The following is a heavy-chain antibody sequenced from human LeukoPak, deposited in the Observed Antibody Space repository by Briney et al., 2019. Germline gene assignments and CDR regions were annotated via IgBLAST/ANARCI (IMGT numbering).Heavy chain of an antibody. V-gene: IGHV3-66*01. CDR2: FYSVGST. CDR3: ARSHAIAATPIWI. D-gene: IGHD2-15*01. J-gene: IGHJ3*02. CDR1: GFTVNFNY. Sequence: GGSLRLSCAASGFTVNFNYMIWVRQAPGKGLEWVSVFYSVGSTYYAEPVKGRFTISRDNSKNTLYLQMNSLRAEDTAVYYCARSHAIAATPIWIWGRGTMVTVSS.